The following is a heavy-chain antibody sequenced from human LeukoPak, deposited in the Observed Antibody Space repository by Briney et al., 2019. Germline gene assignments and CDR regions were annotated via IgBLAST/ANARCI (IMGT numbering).Heavy chain of an antibody. V-gene: IGHV3-30*02. D-gene: IGHD1-14*01. Sequence: PGGSLRLSCAASGFTFSSYGMHWVRQAPGKGLEWVAFIRYDGSNKYYADSVKGRFTISRDNSKNSLYLQMNSLRAEDTAVYYCASYRDDAFDIWGQGTMVTVSS. CDR1: GFTFSSYG. CDR3: ASYRDDAFDI. CDR2: IRYDGSNK. J-gene: IGHJ3*02.